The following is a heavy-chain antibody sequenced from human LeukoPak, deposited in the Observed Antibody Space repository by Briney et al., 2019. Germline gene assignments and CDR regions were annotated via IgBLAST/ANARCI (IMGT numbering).Heavy chain of an antibody. Sequence: SQTLSLTCTVSSGSISTGGGYYWSWIRQNPGKGLEWIGYIYYSGNTYYNPSLKSRLTISVDTSKNQFSLKLRSATAADTAVYYCARDGEGFDYWGQGTLVTVSS. CDR3: ARDGEGFDY. CDR2: IYYSGNT. V-gene: IGHV4-31*03. J-gene: IGHJ4*02. D-gene: IGHD2-21*01. CDR1: SGSISTGGGYY.